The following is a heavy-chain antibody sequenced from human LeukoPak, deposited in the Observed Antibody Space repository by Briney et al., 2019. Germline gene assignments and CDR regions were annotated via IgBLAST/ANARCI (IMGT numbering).Heavy chain of an antibody. J-gene: IGHJ4*02. CDR2: ISYDGSNE. CDR3: ARDPLGYCSGGSCYPYYFDY. Sequence: GRSLRLSCAASGFSFRSFAMHWVRQAPGKGLEWVTLISYDGSNEYYADSVKGRFTISRDNSKNTLYLQMNSLRAEDTAVFSCARDPLGYCSGGSCYPYYFDYWGQGTLVTVSS. CDR1: GFSFRSFA. D-gene: IGHD2-15*01. V-gene: IGHV3-30-3*01.